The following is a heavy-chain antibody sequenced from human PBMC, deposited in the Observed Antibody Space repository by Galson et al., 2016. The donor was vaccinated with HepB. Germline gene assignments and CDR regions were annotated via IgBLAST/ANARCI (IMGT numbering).Heavy chain of an antibody. CDR2: VWHDGTQK. Sequence: SLRLSCAASGFKFNKYGMHWVRQAPGKGLEWVAVVWHDGTQKDYAESVKGRFTISRDNSTNTLYLQMDSLRVEDTALYYCARDWGQDQPIDYWGQGTLVTVSS. J-gene: IGHJ4*02. D-gene: IGHD2-2*01. CDR1: GFKFNKYG. V-gene: IGHV3-33*01. CDR3: ARDWGQDQPIDY.